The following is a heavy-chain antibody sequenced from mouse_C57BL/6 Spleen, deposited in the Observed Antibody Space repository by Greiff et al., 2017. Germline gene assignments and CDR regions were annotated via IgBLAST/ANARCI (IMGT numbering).Heavy chain of an antibody. D-gene: IGHD1-1*01. CDR2: IDPENGDT. Sequence: EVQLQQSGAELVRPGASVKLSCTASGFNIKDDYMPWVKQRPEQGLEWIGWIDPENGDTEYASKVQGKATITADTSSNTAYLQLSSLTSEDTAVXYCTTVHYYGSSYGYFDVWGTGTTVTVSS. CDR1: GFNIKDDY. CDR3: TTVHYYGSSYGYFDV. J-gene: IGHJ1*03. V-gene: IGHV14-4*01.